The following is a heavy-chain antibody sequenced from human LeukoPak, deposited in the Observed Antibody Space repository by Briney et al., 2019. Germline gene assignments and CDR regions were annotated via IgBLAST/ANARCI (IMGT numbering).Heavy chain of an antibody. CDR1: GYTFTSYD. V-gene: IGHV1-8*01. D-gene: IGHD3-22*01. CDR2: MNPNSGNT. J-gene: IGHJ5*02. Sequence: ASVKVSCKASGYTFTSYDINWVRQATGQGLEWMGWMNPNSGNTGYAQKFQGRVTMTRNTSISTAYMELSSLRSEDTAVYYCARSLEPYYYDSSGYFPWGQGTLVTVSS. CDR3: ARSLEPYYYDSSGYFP.